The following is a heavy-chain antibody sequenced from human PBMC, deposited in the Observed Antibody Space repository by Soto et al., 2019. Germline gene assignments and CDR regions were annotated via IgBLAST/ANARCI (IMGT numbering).Heavy chain of an antibody. CDR2: ISPYSGNT. J-gene: IGHJ6*02. CDR3: AMVVIFVTPTPQHV. Sequence: QVQLVQSGDEVRKPGSSVKVSCKASGYIFVNYGIAWVRQAPGQGLEWMGWISPYSGNTHYASKVPGRPTTTTDTSTTTAYMDLGSLTSDDTAVYYCAMVVIFVTPTPQHVCGQGTTVTFSS. CDR1: GYIFVNYG. D-gene: IGHD3-22*01. V-gene: IGHV1-18*01.